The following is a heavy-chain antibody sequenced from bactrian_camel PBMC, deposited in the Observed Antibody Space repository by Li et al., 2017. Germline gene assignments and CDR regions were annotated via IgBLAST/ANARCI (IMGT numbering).Heavy chain of an antibody. CDR3: AAGCWSPAILPGAYTN. D-gene: IGHD1*01. Sequence: VQLVESGGGSVQAGGSLRLSCAASGYTYSKCVGWLRQAPGKEREEVATFSVDALSPHCAFFVMGRFIISHDNANNTLFLQMSSLKPEDTAMYYCAAGCWSPAILPGAYTNWGQGTQVTVS. J-gene: IGHJ4*01. CDR2: FSVDALSP. V-gene: IGHV3S31*01. CDR1: GYTYSKC.